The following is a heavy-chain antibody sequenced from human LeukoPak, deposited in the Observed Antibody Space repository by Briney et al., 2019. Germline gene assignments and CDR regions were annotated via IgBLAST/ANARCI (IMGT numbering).Heavy chain of an antibody. CDR3: ASPEYSSSSLFDY. Sequence: SVKVSCKASGGTFSSYAISWVRQAPGQGLEWMGGIIPIFGTANYAQKFQGRVTITTDESTSTAYMELSSLRSEDTAVYYCASPEYSSSSLFDYWGQGTLVTVSS. V-gene: IGHV1-69*05. CDR1: GGTFSSYA. CDR2: IIPIFGTA. J-gene: IGHJ4*02. D-gene: IGHD6-6*01.